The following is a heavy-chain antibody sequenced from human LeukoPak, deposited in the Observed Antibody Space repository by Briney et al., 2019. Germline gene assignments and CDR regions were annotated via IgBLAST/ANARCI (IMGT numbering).Heavy chain of an antibody. CDR2: MNPNSGNT. Sequence: ASVKVSCKTSGYTFTNFDINWVRQASGHGLEWMGWMNPNSGNTGYAQKFQGRVTITRNTSISTAYMELSSLRSEDTAVYYCARAPSWNYNRYYYYYVDVRGRGTTVTVSS. CDR1: GYTFTNFD. V-gene: IGHV1-8*03. D-gene: IGHD1-7*01. CDR3: ARAPSWNYNRYYYYYVDV. J-gene: IGHJ6*03.